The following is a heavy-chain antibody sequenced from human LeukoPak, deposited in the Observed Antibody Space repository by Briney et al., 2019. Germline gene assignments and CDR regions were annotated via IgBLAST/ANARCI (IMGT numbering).Heavy chain of an antibody. CDR1: GFTFSSSG. CDR3: AKRVPYTSSSVYFDY. Sequence: PGGSLRLSCAASGFTFSSSGMSWVRQAPGKGLEWVSSISDDGRSTYYADSVKGRFTISKDNSKNTMYLQMNNLRAEATAIYYCAKRVPYTSSSVYFDYWGQGTLVTVSS. J-gene: IGHJ4*02. CDR2: ISDDGRST. V-gene: IGHV3-23*01. D-gene: IGHD6-6*01.